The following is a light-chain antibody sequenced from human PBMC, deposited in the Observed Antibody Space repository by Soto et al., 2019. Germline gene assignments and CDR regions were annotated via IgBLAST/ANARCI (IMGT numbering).Light chain of an antibody. V-gene: IGLV2-8*01. Sequence: QSALTQPPSASGSPGQSVTISCTGTSSDVGGYNYVSWYQQHPGKAPKLMIYEVSKRPSGVPDRFSGSKSGNTASLTVSGLQAEDEADYYXXSYAGSNXWVXGGGTKVTVL. CDR3: XSYAGSNXWV. CDR2: EVS. J-gene: IGLJ3*02. CDR1: SSDVGGYNY.